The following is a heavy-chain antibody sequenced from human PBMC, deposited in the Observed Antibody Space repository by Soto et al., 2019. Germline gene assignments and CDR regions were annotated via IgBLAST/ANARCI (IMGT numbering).Heavy chain of an antibody. J-gene: IGHJ4*02. V-gene: IGHV4-34*01. CDR1: GGSFSGYY. Sequence: QVQLQQWGAGLLKPSETLSLTCAVYGGSFSGYYWGWIRQPPGKGLEWIGEINHSGSTNYNPSLQSRVTISVDTSKNQFSLKLSSVTAADTAVYYCARGGRWLQQYYFDYWGQGTLVTVSS. CDR2: INHSGST. D-gene: IGHD5-12*01. CDR3: ARGGRWLQQYYFDY.